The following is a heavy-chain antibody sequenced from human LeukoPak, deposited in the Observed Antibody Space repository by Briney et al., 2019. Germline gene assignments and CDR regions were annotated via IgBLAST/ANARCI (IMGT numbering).Heavy chain of an antibody. V-gene: IGHV3-23*01. CDR1: GFTFNNNA. CDR3: AKNHPPLSSLYYYYYMDV. CDR2: TSGSGGGT. Sequence: PTGGSLRLSCAVSGFTFNNNAMSWVRQAPGKGLEWVSTTSGSGGGTYYADSVKGRFTISRDNSKNTLYLQMNSLRADDTAVYYCAKNHPPLSSLYYYYYMDVWGKGTTLTVSS. J-gene: IGHJ6*03.